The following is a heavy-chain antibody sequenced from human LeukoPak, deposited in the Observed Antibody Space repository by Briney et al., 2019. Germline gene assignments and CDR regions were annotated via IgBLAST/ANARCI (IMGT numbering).Heavy chain of an antibody. CDR3: AKPESSYYDYVWGRHYY. J-gene: IGHJ4*02. CDR2: ISGSGGNA. CDR1: RFTFSSYS. Sequence: AGRSLRLSCAASRFTFSSYSMSWVRQAPGKGLEWVSAISGSGGNAYYADSVTGPITISRGNSKQTLYQRMHSLLGEEPAVYYFAKPESSYYDYVWGRHYYWGQGTLVTVSS. V-gene: IGHV3-23*01. D-gene: IGHD3-16*01.